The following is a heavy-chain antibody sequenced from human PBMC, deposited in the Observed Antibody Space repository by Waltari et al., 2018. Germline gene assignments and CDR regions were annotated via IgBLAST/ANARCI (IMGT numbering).Heavy chain of an antibody. J-gene: IGHJ5*01. V-gene: IGHV3-43D*03. CDR3: VKDHTSAGTWRFVA. CDR2: IKCDYGST. Sequence: DVQLVESGGVVVQPGGSLGLSCAGSGFSFDGYAMHWVRQDSRKCLECVSLIKCDYGSTYYTDSVKSRFTISKNNSKISLFLQMGSLRPEYTALYFCVKDHTSAGTWRFVAWGQGTLVTVSS. CDR1: GFSFDGYA. D-gene: IGHD3-3*01.